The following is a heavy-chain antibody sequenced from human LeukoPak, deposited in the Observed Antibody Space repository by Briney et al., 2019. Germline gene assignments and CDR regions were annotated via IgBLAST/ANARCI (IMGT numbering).Heavy chain of an antibody. J-gene: IGHJ4*02. Sequence: SETLSLTCTVSGGSISSYYWSWIRQPPGKGLKWIGNIYYSGYTTYSPSLKSRVTISVDTSKNQFSLKLSSVTAADTAVYYCARVEAVGRLFDYWGQGTLVTVSS. CDR3: ARVEAVGRLFDY. V-gene: IGHV4-59*01. CDR1: GGSISSYY. D-gene: IGHD6-19*01. CDR2: IYYSGYT.